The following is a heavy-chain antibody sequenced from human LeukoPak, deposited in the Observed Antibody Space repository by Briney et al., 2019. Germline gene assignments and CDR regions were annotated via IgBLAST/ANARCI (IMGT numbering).Heavy chain of an antibody. CDR1: EYTFTSYD. CDR2: INPSGGST. D-gene: IGHD3-22*01. V-gene: IGHV1-46*01. Sequence: ASVKVSCKASEYTFTSYDMHWVRQAPGQGLEWMGTINPSGGSTSYAQKFQGRVTMTRDTSISTAYMELSRLRSDDTAVYYCARVGDNYYDSSGYYYWGQGTLVTVSS. J-gene: IGHJ4*02. CDR3: ARVGDNYYDSSGYYY.